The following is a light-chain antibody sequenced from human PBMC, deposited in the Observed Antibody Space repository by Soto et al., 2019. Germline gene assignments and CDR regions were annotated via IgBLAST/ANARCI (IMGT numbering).Light chain of an antibody. V-gene: IGLV3-21*02. Sequence: SYELTQPPSVSVAPGQTARITCGGNNIGRKSVHWYQQMPGQAPVLVVYDDSARPSGIPERISGSNSGNTATLTVTRVEAGDEAEYYCQVWDGSSDHHWVFGGGTKLTVL. CDR1: NIGRKS. CDR3: QVWDGSSDHHWV. J-gene: IGLJ3*02. CDR2: DDS.